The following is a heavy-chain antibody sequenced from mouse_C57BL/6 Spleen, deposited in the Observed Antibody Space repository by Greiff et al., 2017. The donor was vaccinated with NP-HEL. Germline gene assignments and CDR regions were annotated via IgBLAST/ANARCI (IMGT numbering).Heavy chain of an antibody. CDR2: IDPSDSYT. J-gene: IGHJ4*01. D-gene: IGHD1-1*01. CDR1: GYTFTSYW. V-gene: IGHV1-69*01. CDR3: ARKGYYGSNYAMDY. Sequence: QVQLKESGAELVMPGASVKLSCKASGYTFTSYWMHWVKQRPGQGLEWIGEIDPSDSYTNYNQKFKGKSTLTVDKSSSTAYMQLSSLTSEDSAVYYCARKGYYGSNYAMDYWGQGTSVTVSS.